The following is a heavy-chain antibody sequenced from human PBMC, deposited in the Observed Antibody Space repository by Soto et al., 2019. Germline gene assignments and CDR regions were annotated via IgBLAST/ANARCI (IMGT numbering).Heavy chain of an antibody. J-gene: IGHJ5*02. Sequence: SVKVSCKASGGTFSSYAISWVRQAPGQGLEWMGGIIPIFGTANYAQKFQGRVTITADKSTSTAYMELSSLRSEDTAVYYCARSSGGVFGIIIEGSNWLAPWGQGSLVTVYS. CDR2: IIPIFGTA. CDR3: ARSSGGVFGIIIEGSNWLAP. D-gene: IGHD3-16*02. V-gene: IGHV1-69*06. CDR1: GGTFSSYA.